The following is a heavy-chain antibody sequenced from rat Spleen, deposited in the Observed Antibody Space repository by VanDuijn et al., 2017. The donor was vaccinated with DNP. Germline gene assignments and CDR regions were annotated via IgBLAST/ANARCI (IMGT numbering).Heavy chain of an antibody. CDR2: ITNTGGST. Sequence: EVQLVESGGGLVQPGRSLKLSCVASGFTFNNYWMTWIRQAPGKGLEWVASITNTGGSTYYSDSVKGRFTISRDNAKSTLYLQMDSLRSEDTATYYCARRGTVMSFDYWGQGVMVTVSS. D-gene: IGHD1-12*01. V-gene: IGHV5-31*01. CDR1: GFTFNNYW. J-gene: IGHJ2*01. CDR3: ARRGTVMSFDY.